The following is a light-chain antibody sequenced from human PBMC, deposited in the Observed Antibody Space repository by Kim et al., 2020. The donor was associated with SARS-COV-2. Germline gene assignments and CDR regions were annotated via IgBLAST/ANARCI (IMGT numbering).Light chain of an antibody. CDR3: QSSDNTNLV. J-gene: IGLJ2*01. CDR2: ENN. CDR1: SGSIARNY. V-gene: IGLV6-57*03. Sequence: GRTVTVSYARSSGSIARNYVQWSRQRPGSAPTTLTYENNERPSGVPDRFSGSIDRSSNAASLTISGLQTEDEADYYCQSSDNTNLVFGGGTQLTVL.